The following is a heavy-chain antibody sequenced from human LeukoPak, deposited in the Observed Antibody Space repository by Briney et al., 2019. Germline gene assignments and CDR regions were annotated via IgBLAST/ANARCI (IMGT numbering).Heavy chain of an antibody. CDR2: IWYDGSNK. J-gene: IGHJ4*02. V-gene: IGHV3-33*01. D-gene: IGHD3-9*01. CDR3: ARGALRYFDWLLFSDY. CDR1: GFTFSSYG. Sequence: PGGSLRLSCAASGFTFSSYGMHWVPQAPGKGLEWVAVIWYDGSNKYYADSVKGRFTISRDNSKNTLYLQMNSLRAEDTAVYYCARGALRYFDWLLFSDYWGQGTLVTVSS.